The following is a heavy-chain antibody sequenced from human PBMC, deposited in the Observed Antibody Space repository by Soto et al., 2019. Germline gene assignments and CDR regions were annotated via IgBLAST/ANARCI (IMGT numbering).Heavy chain of an antibody. J-gene: IGHJ4*02. CDR3: ARRRVSSSSGRVSFDFDY. CDR1: GYSFTSYW. Sequence: PGESLKISCKGSGYSFTSYWIGWVRQMPGKGLEWMGIIYPGDSDTRYSPSFQGQVTISADKSISTAYLQWSSLKASDTAMYYCARRRVSSSSGRVSFDFDYWGQGTLVTVSS. D-gene: IGHD6-6*01. V-gene: IGHV5-51*01. CDR2: IYPGDSDT.